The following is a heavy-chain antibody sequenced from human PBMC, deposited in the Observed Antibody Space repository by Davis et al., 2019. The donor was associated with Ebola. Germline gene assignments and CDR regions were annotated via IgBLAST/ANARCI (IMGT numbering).Heavy chain of an antibody. CDR2: ISAYNGNT. CDR1: GYTFTSYA. J-gene: IGHJ4*02. D-gene: IGHD6-19*01. CDR3: ARDLGKTLADHADY. Sequence: AASVTVSCKASGYTFTSYAMHWVRQAPGQRLEWMGWISAYNGNTNYAQNVQDRVTMTTDTSTSIAYMELRSLRSDDTAVYYCARDLGKTLADHADYWGQGTLVTVSS. V-gene: IGHV1-18*01.